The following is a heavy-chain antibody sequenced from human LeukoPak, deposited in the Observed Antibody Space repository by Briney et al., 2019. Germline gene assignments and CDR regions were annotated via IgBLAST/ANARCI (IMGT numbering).Heavy chain of an antibody. CDR3: ARDRDRTVAATLDY. CDR2: IYYSGST. CDR1: GGSISSSSYY. Sequence: SETLSLTCTVSGGSISSSSYYWGWIRQPPGKGLEWIGSIYYSGSTYYNPSLKSRVTISVDTSKNQFSLKLSSVTAADTAVYYCARDRDRTVAATLDYWGQGTLVTVSS. V-gene: IGHV4-39*02. J-gene: IGHJ4*02. D-gene: IGHD6-19*01.